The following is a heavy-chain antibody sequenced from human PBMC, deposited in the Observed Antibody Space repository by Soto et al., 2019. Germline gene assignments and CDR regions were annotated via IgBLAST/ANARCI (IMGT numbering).Heavy chain of an antibody. CDR1: GYTFTRYY. Sequence: GASVKVSCKASGYTFTRYYMHWVRQAPGQGLEWMGIINPSGGSTSYAQKFQGRVTMTRDTSTSTVYMELSSLRSEDTAVYYCARDQFVAVTIYYYYYGMDVWGQGTTVTVSS. CDR2: INPSGGST. J-gene: IGHJ6*02. V-gene: IGHV1-46*01. CDR3: ARDQFVAVTIYYYYYGMDV. D-gene: IGHD4-17*01.